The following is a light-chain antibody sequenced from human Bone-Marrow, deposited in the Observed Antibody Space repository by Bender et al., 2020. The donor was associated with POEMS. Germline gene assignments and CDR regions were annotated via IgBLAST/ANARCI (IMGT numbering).Light chain of an antibody. CDR3: CSSEV. V-gene: IGLV2-23*02. CDR1: SSDVGTYNL. J-gene: IGLJ2*01. CDR2: EVS. Sequence: QSALTQPASVSGSPGQSITISCTGTSSDVGTYNLVSWYQHHPGKAPKLMIYEVSKRPSGVSNRFSGSKSGNTASLTISGLQAEDEADYYCCSSEVFGGGTKLTVL.